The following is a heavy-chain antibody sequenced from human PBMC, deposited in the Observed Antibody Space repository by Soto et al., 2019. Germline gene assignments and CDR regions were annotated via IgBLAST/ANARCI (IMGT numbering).Heavy chain of an antibody. CDR2: IRSKANSYAT. V-gene: IGHV3-73*02. J-gene: IGHJ3*01. D-gene: IGHD6-6*01. CDR1: GFTFSGSA. CDR3: ATRQSRSPVPSV. Sequence: EVQLVASGGGLVQPGGSLTLSCAASGFTFSGSAMHWVRHASGKGLEWVGRIRSKANSYATAYDASVKGRFTISRDDSKNTEYLQMNSLKTEDTAVYYGATRQSRSPVPSVWGQGTMVTVSS.